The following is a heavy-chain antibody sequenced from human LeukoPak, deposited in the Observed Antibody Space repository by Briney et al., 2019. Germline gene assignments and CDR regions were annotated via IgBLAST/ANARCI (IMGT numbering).Heavy chain of an antibody. V-gene: IGHV3-21*01. Sequence: VGSLRLSCAASGFTFSSYSMNWVRQAPGKGLEWVSSISSSSSYIYYADSVKGRFTISRDNAKNSLYLQMNSLRAEDTAVYYCAREGYDSSGYYYKFYYFDYWGQGTLVTVSS. J-gene: IGHJ4*02. D-gene: IGHD3-22*01. CDR3: AREGYDSSGYYYKFYYFDY. CDR2: ISSSSSYI. CDR1: GFTFSSYS.